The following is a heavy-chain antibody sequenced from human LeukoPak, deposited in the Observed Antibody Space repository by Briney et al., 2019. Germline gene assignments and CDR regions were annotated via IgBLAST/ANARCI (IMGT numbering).Heavy chain of an antibody. CDR1: GYTFTSYY. J-gene: IGHJ5*02. Sequence: ASENVSCKSSGYTFTSYYMHWVRQAPRQGLEWKGWINPNSGGTNYAQKFQGRVTMTRDTSISTAYMELSRLRSDDTAVYYCARDRNEHTLNWFDPWGQGTLVTVSS. D-gene: IGHD2-21*01. CDR3: ARDRNEHTLNWFDP. V-gene: IGHV1-2*02. CDR2: INPNSGGT.